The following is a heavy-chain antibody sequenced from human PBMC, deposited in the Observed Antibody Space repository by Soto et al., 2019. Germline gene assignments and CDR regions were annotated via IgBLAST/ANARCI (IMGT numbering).Heavy chain of an antibody. Sequence: SETLSLTCTVSGGSISSYYWSWIRQPPGKGLEWIGYIYYSGSTNYNPSLKSRVTISVDTSKNQSSLKRSSVIAADTAVYYCARAVGGYCSSTSCYAGVGDYYYYYYMDVWGKGTTVTAP. V-gene: IGHV4-59*01. CDR2: IYYSGST. J-gene: IGHJ6*03. CDR3: ARAVGGYCSSTSCYAGVGDYYYYYYMDV. CDR1: GGSISSYY. D-gene: IGHD2-2*01.